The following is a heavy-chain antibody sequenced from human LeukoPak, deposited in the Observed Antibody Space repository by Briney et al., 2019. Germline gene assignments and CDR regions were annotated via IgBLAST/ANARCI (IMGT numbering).Heavy chain of an antibody. Sequence: PGGSLRLSCAASGFTFSSYWMHWVRQAPGKGLVWVSRINSDGSSTSYADSVKGRFTISRDNAKNTLYLQMNSLRAEDTAVYYCAREGIVVPDGWFDPWGQGTLVTVSS. CDR1: GFTFSSYW. J-gene: IGHJ5*02. D-gene: IGHD2-21*01. CDR2: INSDGSST. CDR3: AREGIVVPDGWFDP. V-gene: IGHV3-74*01.